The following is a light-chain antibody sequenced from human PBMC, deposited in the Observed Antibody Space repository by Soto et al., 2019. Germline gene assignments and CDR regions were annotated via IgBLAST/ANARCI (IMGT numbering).Light chain of an antibody. J-gene: IGKJ5*01. CDR1: QAISNS. CDR2: AAS. Sequence: DIQMTQSPSSLSASMGDRVAITCRASQAISNSLAWYQQKPGKPPQLLIYAASTMKSVVPSRFSGSGSGTDLTLTTSGLQTEELATYYCHSYNTARTTFGQGTRLGIK. V-gene: IGKV1-27*01. CDR3: HSYNTARTT.